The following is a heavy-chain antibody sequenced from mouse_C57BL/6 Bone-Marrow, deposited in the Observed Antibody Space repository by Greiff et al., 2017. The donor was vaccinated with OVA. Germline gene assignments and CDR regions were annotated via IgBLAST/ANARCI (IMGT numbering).Heavy chain of an antibody. V-gene: IGHV5-17*01. CDR3: ARNYYGSSYRCAY. J-gene: IGHJ3*01. Sequence: EVKLMESGGGLVKPGGSLKLSCAASGFTFSDYGMHWVRQAPEKGLEWVAYISSGSSTIYYADTVKGRFTISRDNAKNTLFLQMTSLRSEDTAMYYCARNYYGSSYRCAYWGQGTLVTVSA. CDR1: GFTFSDYG. D-gene: IGHD1-1*01. CDR2: ISSGSSTI.